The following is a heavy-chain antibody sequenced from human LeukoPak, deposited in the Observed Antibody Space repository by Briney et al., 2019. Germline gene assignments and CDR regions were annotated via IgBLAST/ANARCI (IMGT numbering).Heavy chain of an antibody. CDR3: AKDRAARGRGNYFYMDV. V-gene: IGHV3-30*04. D-gene: IGHD2/OR15-2a*01. Sequence: TGGSLRLSCAASGFTFSSYAMHWVRQAPGKGLEWVAVISYDGSNKYYADSVKGRFTISRDNSKNTLYLQMNSLRPEDTALYYCAKDRAARGRGNYFYMDVWGKGTTVTVSS. CDR1: GFTFSSYA. CDR2: ISYDGSNK. J-gene: IGHJ6*03.